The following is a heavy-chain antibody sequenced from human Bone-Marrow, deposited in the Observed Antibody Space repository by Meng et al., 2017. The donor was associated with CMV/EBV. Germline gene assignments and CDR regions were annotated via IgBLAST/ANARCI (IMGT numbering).Heavy chain of an antibody. Sequence: SETLSLTCAVYGGSFSGYYWSWIRQPPGKGLEWIGEINHSGSTNYNPSLKSRLTISIDTSKNQFSLNLNSATAADTALYYCAGLIVGNGGRGHWGPGTLVTVSS. V-gene: IGHV4-34*01. CDR2: INHSGST. CDR1: GGSFSGYY. CDR3: AGLIVGNGGRGH. J-gene: IGHJ4*02. D-gene: IGHD2/OR15-2a*01.